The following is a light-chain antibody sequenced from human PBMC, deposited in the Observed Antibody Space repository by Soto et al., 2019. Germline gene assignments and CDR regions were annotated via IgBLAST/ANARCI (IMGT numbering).Light chain of an antibody. CDR3: HQYNYWPGT. J-gene: IGKJ2*01. CDR2: GAS. V-gene: IGKV3-15*01. CDR1: QDVGIN. Sequence: LMTQSPAILSVSPGERVTLSCRASQDVGINLAWYQQKPGHAPRLVVYGASTRATAFPARFSGSGSGTEFTLTNSSLQSEDLAVYYCHQYNYWPGTFGQGTKLEIK.